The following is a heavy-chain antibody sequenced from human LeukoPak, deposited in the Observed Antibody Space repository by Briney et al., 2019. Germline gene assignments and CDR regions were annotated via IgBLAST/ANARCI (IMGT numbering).Heavy chain of an antibody. Sequence: SETLSLTCAVYGGAFSGYYWSWIRQPPGKGLEWIGGINHSGSTNYNPSLKSRVTISVDTSKNQFSLKLSSVTAADTAVYYCARQYSSSNYYYYYYMDVWGKGTTVTVSS. D-gene: IGHD6-6*01. CDR3: ARQYSSSNYYYYYYMDV. CDR1: GGAFSGYY. CDR2: INHSGST. J-gene: IGHJ6*03. V-gene: IGHV4-34*01.